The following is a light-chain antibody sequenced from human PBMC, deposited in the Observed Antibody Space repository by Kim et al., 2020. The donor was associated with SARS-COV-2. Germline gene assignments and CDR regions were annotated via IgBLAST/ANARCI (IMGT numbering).Light chain of an antibody. CDR3: QQYNTWPLT. J-gene: IGKJ4*01. V-gene: IGKV3-15*01. CDR1: QDVGTD. CDR2: GAS. Sequence: VSVGERVTITCRASQDVGTDLGWYQQKPGQAPRRLIYGASSRATGMSSRFSGSGSGTEFTLTISSLQPEDFAAYFCQQYNTWPLTFGGGTKLDIK.